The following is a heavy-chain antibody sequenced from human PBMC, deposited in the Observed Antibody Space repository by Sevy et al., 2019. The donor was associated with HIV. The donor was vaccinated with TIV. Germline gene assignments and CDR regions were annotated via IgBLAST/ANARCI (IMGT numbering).Heavy chain of an antibody. CDR3: ARDLEFYDYGDYGPAFMPDY. Sequence: GGSLRLSCAASGFTFSTYGMHWVRQAPGKGLEWVAVMWFDGSNTYYADSVKSQFTISREIAKNTLHLQMNSLRAEDTAVYYCARDLEFYDYGDYGPAFMPDYWGQGTLVTVSS. J-gene: IGHJ4*02. CDR2: MWFDGSNT. V-gene: IGHV3-33*01. D-gene: IGHD4-17*01. CDR1: GFTFSTYG.